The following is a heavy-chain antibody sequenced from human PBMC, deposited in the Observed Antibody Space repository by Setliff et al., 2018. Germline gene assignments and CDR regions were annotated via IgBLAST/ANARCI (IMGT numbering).Heavy chain of an antibody. CDR1: GGPIISTNFHHY. CDR3: ARDRRIVGARHAFDI. CDR2: VSYRGNA. V-gene: IGHV4-39*07. D-gene: IGHD1-26*01. Sequence: KPSETLSLTCSVSGGPIISTNFHHYWGWIRQSPGEGLEWIGTVSYRGNAFYNPSLAGRATISLDTSKNQFSLKLSSVTAADTAVYYCARDRRIVGARHAFDIWGQGTMVTVSS. J-gene: IGHJ3*02.